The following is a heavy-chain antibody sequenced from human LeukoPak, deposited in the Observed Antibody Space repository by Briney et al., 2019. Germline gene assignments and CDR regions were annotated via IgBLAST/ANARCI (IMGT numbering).Heavy chain of an antibody. J-gene: IGHJ4*02. CDR1: GGSISSYY. Sequence: SETLSLTCTVSGGSISSYYWNWIRQPPGKGLEWIGYIYYSGSTNYNPSLKSRVTISVDTSKNQFSLKLSSVTAADTAVYYCARRRGDYFDYWGQGTLVTVSS. V-gene: IGHV4-59*08. CDR3: ARRRGDYFDY. CDR2: IYYSGST.